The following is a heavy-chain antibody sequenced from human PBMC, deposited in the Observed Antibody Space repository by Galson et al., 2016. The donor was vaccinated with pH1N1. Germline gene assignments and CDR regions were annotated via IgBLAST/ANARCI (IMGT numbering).Heavy chain of an antibody. Sequence: SLRLSCAASGFNFHEYAMHWVRQTPGRGLEWVSGIGWNGGTLVYADSVWGRFTISRDNAEKSLYLQMDSLTTEDTALSFCAQDVRGGPKDNVFDLCGRGTMVTVS. CDR3: AQDVRGGPKDNVFDL. CDR2: IGWNGGTL. D-gene: IGHD3-16*01. V-gene: IGHV3-9*01. J-gene: IGHJ3*01. CDR1: GFNFHEYA.